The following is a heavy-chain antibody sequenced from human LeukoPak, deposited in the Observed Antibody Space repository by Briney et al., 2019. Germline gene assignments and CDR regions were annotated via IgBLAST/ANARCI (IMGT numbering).Heavy chain of an antibody. CDR1: GFTFDDYA. CDR2: ISWNSGRI. D-gene: IGHD3-10*02. CDR3: AELGITMIGGV. Sequence: GGSLRLSCAASGFTFDDYAMHWVRQAPGKGLEWVSGISWNSGRIGYADSVKGRFTISRDNAKNSLYLQMNSLRAEDTAVYYCAELGITMIGGVRGKGTTVTISS. J-gene: IGHJ6*04. V-gene: IGHV3-9*01.